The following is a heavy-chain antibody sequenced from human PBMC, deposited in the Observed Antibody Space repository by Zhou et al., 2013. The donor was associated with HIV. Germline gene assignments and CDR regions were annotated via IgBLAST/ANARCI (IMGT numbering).Heavy chain of an antibody. V-gene: IGHV1-46*04. D-gene: IGHD3-9*01. J-gene: IGHJ4*02. CDR2: FHPDDGSR. CDR3: ARVLFDRGDY. Sequence: QVQLVQSGAEVKKPGASVKVSCKASGYSFTSHYMHWVRQAPGQGPEWMGHFHPDDGSRINGQKLQGRLSMTTDTSTSTAYMEVRSLRSDDTAVYYCARVLFDRGDYWGQGTLVTVTS. CDR1: GYSFTSHY.